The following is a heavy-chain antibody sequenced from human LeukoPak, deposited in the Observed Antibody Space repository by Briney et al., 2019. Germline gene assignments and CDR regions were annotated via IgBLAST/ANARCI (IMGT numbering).Heavy chain of an antibody. CDR3: AWGPVIAGRFGFDP. V-gene: IGHV1-8*01. D-gene: IGHD1-26*01. CDR1: GYTFTSYD. Sequence: ASVKVSCKASGYTFTSYDINWVRQATGRGLEWMGWMNPNSGNTGYAQKFQGRVTMTRNTSISTAYMELSSLRSEDTAVYYCAWGPVIAGRFGFDPWGEGTLFTVSS. J-gene: IGHJ5*02. CDR2: MNPNSGNT.